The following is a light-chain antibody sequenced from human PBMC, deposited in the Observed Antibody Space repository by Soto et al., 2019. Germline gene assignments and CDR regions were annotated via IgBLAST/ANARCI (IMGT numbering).Light chain of an antibody. CDR2: DVR. J-gene: IGLJ3*02. V-gene: IGLV2-11*01. Sequence: QPVLTQPRSVSGSPGQSVSISCTGTTSDVGSYNYVSWYQQHPGKAPRLMIYDVRKRPSGVPDRFSGSKSGNTASLTISGLRAEDEADYYCCSYAGSDVWVFGGGTKLTVL. CDR3: CSYAGSDVWV. CDR1: TSDVGSYNY.